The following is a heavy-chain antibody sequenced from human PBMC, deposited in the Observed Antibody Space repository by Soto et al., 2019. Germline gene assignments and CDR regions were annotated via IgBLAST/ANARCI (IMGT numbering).Heavy chain of an antibody. V-gene: IGHV1-18*01. Sequence: QVQLVQSGAEVRKPGASVKVSCMPSGYTFTSYGIIWVRQAPGQGLEWVGWISAYNRNTHYAQKLQGRVSMTTDTSTTTAYMELRSLRSDDTAVYYCARDYYDSSGSLVNFDYWGQGTLVTVSS. CDR3: ARDYYDSSGSLVNFDY. J-gene: IGHJ4*02. CDR1: GYTFTSYG. D-gene: IGHD3-22*01. CDR2: ISAYNRNT.